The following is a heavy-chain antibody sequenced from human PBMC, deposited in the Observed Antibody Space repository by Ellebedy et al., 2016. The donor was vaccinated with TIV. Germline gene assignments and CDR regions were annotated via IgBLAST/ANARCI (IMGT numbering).Heavy chain of an antibody. Sequence: GGSLRLSCAASGFTFGSFAMHWVRQALGKGLEWLSVISGDGVNTYSAASVKGRFTITRDNFKNTLFLQVNRLRAEDTAVYYCAKGSSSGFNYDRVGFQYWGQGTLVTVSS. CDR2: ISGDGVNT. D-gene: IGHD3-22*01. J-gene: IGHJ4*02. CDR3: AKGSSSGFNYDRVGFQY. CDR1: GFTFGSFA. V-gene: IGHV3-23*01.